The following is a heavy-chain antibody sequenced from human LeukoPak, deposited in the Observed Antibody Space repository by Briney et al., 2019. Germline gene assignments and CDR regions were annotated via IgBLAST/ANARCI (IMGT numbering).Heavy chain of an antibody. CDR1: GFTFSSYW. V-gene: IGHV3-7*03. J-gene: IGHJ4*02. D-gene: IGHD6-13*01. CDR2: IKQVGSEK. Sequence: GRSLRLSCAASGFTFSSYWMSWVRQAPGKGLEWVANIKQVGSEKYYVDSVKGRFTISRDNAKNSLYLQMNSLRAEDTAVYYCAREAPGWYSSSWFDYWGQGTLVTVSS. CDR3: AREAPGWYSSSWFDY.